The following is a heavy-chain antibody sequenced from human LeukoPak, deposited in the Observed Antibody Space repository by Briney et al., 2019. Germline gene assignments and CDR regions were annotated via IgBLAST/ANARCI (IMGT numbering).Heavy chain of an antibody. CDR3: AKPHTPYCSGATCYLFDF. D-gene: IGHD2-15*01. Sequence: PGGSLRLSCAASGFTFSSYGMHWVRQAPGKGLEWVAVIWYDGSNKYYAASVKGRFTISRDNSKNTLYLQMNSLRAEDTAVYYCAKPHTPYCSGATCYLFDFWGQGTLVTVSS. CDR1: GFTFSSYG. J-gene: IGHJ4*02. CDR2: IWYDGSNK. V-gene: IGHV3-33*06.